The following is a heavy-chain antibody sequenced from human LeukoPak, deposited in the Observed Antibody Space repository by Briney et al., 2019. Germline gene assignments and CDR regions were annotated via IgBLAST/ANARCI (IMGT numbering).Heavy chain of an antibody. Sequence: PGGSLRLSCAASRFTFSSYSMNWVRQAPGKGLEWVSYISSSSSTIYYADSVKGRFTISRDNAKNSLYLQMNSLRAEDTAVYYCARETGGDFWSGYYNYYYYMDVWGKGTTVTVSS. CDR3: ARETGGDFWSGYYNYYYYMDV. V-gene: IGHV3-48*01. CDR1: RFTFSSYS. D-gene: IGHD3-3*01. J-gene: IGHJ6*03. CDR2: ISSSSSTI.